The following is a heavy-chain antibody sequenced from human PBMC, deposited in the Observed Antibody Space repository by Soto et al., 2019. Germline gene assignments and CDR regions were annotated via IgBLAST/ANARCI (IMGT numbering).Heavy chain of an antibody. V-gene: IGHV5-51*01. CDR1: GYSFTSYW. D-gene: IGHD3-16*02. J-gene: IGHJ4*02. CDR3: ARLTYYDYVWGSYRPYYFDY. Sequence: GESLKISCKGSGYSFTSYWIGWVRQMPGEGLEWMGIIYPGDSDTRYSPSFQGQVTISADKSISTAYLQWSSLKASDTAMYYCARLTYYDYVWGSYRPYYFDYWGQGTLVTVSS. CDR2: IYPGDSDT.